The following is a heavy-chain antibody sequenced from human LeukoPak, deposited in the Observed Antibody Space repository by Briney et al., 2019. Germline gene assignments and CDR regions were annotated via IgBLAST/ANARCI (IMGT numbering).Heavy chain of an antibody. J-gene: IGHJ4*02. D-gene: IGHD3-10*01. CDR3: ARLNVRPAMIRGVLDY. CDR2: IFYSGST. Sequence: PSETLSLTCTVSSGSISTSNYYWGWVRQPPGKALEWIGNIFYSGSTYYSPSLKSRVTISLDTSKNQFSLKMSSVTAADTALYYCARLNVRPAMIRGVLDYWGQGTLVTVSS. CDR1: SGSISTSNYY. V-gene: IGHV4-39*07.